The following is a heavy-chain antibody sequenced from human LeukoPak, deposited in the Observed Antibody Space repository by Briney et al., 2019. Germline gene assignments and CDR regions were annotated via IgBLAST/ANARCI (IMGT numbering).Heavy chain of an antibody. Sequence: SQTLSLTCTVSGGSISSGSYYWSWIRQPAGKGLEWIGRNYTSGSTNYNPSLKSRVTISVDTSKNQFSLKLSSVTAADTAVYYCASTKRDDSSGYYLKPYAFDIWGQGTMVTVSS. J-gene: IGHJ3*02. CDR2: NYTSGST. CDR3: ASTKRDDSSGYYLKPYAFDI. D-gene: IGHD3-22*01. CDR1: GGSISSGSYY. V-gene: IGHV4-61*02.